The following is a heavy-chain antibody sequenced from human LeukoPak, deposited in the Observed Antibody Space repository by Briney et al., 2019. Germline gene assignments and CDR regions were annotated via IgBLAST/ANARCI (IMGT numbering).Heavy chain of an antibody. V-gene: IGHV1-18*01. CDR2: ISVDNGNT. J-gene: IGHJ4*02. D-gene: IGHD6-19*01. CDR3: ARQGKGGTQWPIDY. CDR1: GYTFTSYS. Sequence: AAVKVSCKASGYTFTSYSISWVRQAPGQGLEWMGWISVDNGNTNYLQKFQGRVTMTTDTSTNTAYMELRSLISGDTAVYYCARQGKGGTQWPIDYWGQGTLVTVSS.